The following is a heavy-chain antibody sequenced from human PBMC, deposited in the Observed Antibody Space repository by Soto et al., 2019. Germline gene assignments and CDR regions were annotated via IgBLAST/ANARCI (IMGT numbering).Heavy chain of an antibody. D-gene: IGHD3-9*01. CDR2: INAGNGNT. CDR3: AREELATRYFDRLFSLGFDY. Sequence: QVQLVQSGAEVKKPGASVKVSCKASGYTFTSYAMHWVRQAPGQRLEWMGWINAGNGNTKYSQKFQGRVTITRDTSASTAYMELSSLRSEDTAVYYCAREELATRYFDRLFSLGFDYWGQGTLVTVSS. J-gene: IGHJ4*02. V-gene: IGHV1-3*01. CDR1: GYTFTSYA.